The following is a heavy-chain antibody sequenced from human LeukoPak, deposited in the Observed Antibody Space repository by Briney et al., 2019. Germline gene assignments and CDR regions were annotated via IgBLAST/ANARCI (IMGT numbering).Heavy chain of an antibody. CDR3: AKFGRYSSSWFDY. CDR2: IRYDGSNK. Sequence: PGGSLRLSCAASGFTFSSYGMHRVRQAPGKGLEWVAFIRYDGSNKYYADSVKGRFTISRDNSKNTLYLQMNSLRAEDTAVYYCAKFGRYSSSWFDYWGQGTLVTVSP. D-gene: IGHD6-13*01. CDR1: GFTFSSYG. V-gene: IGHV3-30*02. J-gene: IGHJ4*02.